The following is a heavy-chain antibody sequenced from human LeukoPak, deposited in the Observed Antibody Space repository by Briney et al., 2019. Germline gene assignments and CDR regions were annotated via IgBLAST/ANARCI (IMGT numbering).Heavy chain of an antibody. CDR3: AKASGYSSGWYWFDP. CDR2: ISGSGGST. D-gene: IGHD6-19*01. V-gene: IGHV3-23*01. CDR1: GFTFSSYA. J-gene: IGHJ5*01. Sequence: PGGSLRLSCAASGFTFSSYAMRWVRQAPGKGLEWVSAISGSGGSTYYADSVKGRFTISRDNSKNTLYLQMNSLRAEDTAVYYCAKASGYSSGWYWFDPWGQGTLVTVSS.